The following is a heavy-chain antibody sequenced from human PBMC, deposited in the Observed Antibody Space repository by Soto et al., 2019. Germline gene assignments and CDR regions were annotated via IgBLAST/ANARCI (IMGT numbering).Heavy chain of an antibody. V-gene: IGHV3-30*18. CDR1: GFTFSSFG. CDR3: AKDSMGDYYGMDV. D-gene: IGHD1-26*01. CDR2: ISFDGSKK. Sequence: QVQLVESGGGVVQPGRSLRLSCAASGFTFSSFGMHWVRQAPGKGLEWVAVISFDGSKKYYADSVKGRFTISRDNSKNTLFLQVNSLSAEDTAVYYCAKDSMGDYYGMDVWGQGTTVTVSS. J-gene: IGHJ6*02.